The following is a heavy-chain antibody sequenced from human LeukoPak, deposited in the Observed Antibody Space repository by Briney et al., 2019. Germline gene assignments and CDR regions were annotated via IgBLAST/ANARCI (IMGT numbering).Heavy chain of an antibody. V-gene: IGHV3-33*06. D-gene: IGHD1-26*01. CDR3: AKPTRGSGSFLIEY. CDR1: GFTFSSCG. J-gene: IGHJ4*02. CDR2: IWNEGSYK. Sequence: GGSLRLSCAASGFTFSSCGMHWVRQAPGKGLEWVAVIWNEGSYKYYANSVKGRFTISRDNSKNTLYLEMNSLRAEDTAVYYCAKPTRGSGSFLIEYWGQGTLVTVSS.